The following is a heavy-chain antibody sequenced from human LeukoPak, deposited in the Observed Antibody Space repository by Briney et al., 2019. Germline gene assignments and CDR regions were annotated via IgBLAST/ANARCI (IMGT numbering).Heavy chain of an antibody. J-gene: IGHJ5*02. CDR2: INSDGGST. D-gene: IGHD2-21*01. V-gene: IGHV3-74*01. Sequence: PGGSLRLSCAASGFTFSSYWMHWVRQAPGKGLVWVSRINSDGGSTSYADSVKGRFTISRDNAKNTLYLQMNSLRAEDTAVYYCARTRYSLNWFDPWGQGTLVTVSS. CDR1: GFTFSSYW. CDR3: ARTRYSLNWFDP.